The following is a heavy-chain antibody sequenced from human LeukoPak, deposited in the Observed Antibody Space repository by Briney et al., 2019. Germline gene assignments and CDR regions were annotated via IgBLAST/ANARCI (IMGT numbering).Heavy chain of an antibody. CDR1: GGSFSGYY. J-gene: IGHJ4*02. CDR3: ARGRFGLGGRRPFDY. Sequence: PSETLSLTCAVYGGSFSGYYWSWIRQPPGKGLEWIGEINHSGSTNYNPSLKSRVTISVDTSKNQFSLKLSSVTAADTAVYYCARGRFGLGGRRPFDYWGQGTLVTVSS. D-gene: IGHD3-10*01. V-gene: IGHV4-34*01. CDR2: INHSGST.